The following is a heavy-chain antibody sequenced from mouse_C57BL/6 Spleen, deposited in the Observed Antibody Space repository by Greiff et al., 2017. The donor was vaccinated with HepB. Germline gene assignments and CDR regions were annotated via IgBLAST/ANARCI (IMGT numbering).Heavy chain of an antibody. V-gene: IGHV5-4*03. CDR3: ARGQTGSYFDY. CDR1: GFTFSSYA. Sequence: EVKLVESGGGLVKPGGSLKLSCAASGFTFSSYAMSWVRQTPEKRLEWVATISDGGSYTYYPDNVKGRFTISRDNAKNNLYLQMSHLKSEDTAMYYCARGQTGSYFDYWGQGTTLTVSS. CDR2: ISDGGSYT. J-gene: IGHJ2*01. D-gene: IGHD4-1*01.